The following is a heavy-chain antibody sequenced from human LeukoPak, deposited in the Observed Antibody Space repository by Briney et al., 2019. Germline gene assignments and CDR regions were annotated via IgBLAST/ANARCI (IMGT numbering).Heavy chain of an antibody. CDR2: VNPTGGSA. CDR3: ARHMREFWSRRQPGDAFDI. V-gene: IGHV1-46*01. D-gene: IGHD3-3*01. CDR1: GYTFTSYF. J-gene: IGHJ3*02. Sequence: GASVKVSCKTSGYTFTSYFMHWVRQAPGQGLEWMGIVNPTGGSATYAQKFQATVTITRDTSASTAYMELSSLRSEDTAVYYCARHMREFWSRRQPGDAFDIWGQGTMVTVSS.